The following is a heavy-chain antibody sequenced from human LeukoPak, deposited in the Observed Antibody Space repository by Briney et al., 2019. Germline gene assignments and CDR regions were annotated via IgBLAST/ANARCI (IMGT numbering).Heavy chain of an antibody. CDR1: GFTFSSYA. CDR2: ISGSGGST. V-gene: IGHV3-23*01. Sequence: PGGSLRLSCAASGFTFSSYAMSWVRQAPGKGLEWVSAISGSGGSTYYADSVKGRFTISRDNSKNTLYLQMNSLRAEDTAVYYCAKDRSPYSSGWYGSPLGYWGQGTLVTVSS. J-gene: IGHJ4*02. D-gene: IGHD6-19*01. CDR3: AKDRSPYSSGWYGSPLGY.